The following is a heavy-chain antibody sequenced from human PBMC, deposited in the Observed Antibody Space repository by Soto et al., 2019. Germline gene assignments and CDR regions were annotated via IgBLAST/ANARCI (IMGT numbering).Heavy chain of an antibody. Sequence: QITLKESGPTLVKPTQTLTLTCTFSGFSLSSTRMAVGWIRQPPGKALEWLALIYWDDDKRYSPFLKSRLTITTDTSKNQVVLTTSNMDPVDTARYYCAHIVVAGLGYYFDYWGQGTLVTVSS. CDR1: GFSLSSTRMA. V-gene: IGHV2-5*02. D-gene: IGHD6-19*01. CDR2: IYWDDDK. J-gene: IGHJ4*02. CDR3: AHIVVAGLGYYFDY.